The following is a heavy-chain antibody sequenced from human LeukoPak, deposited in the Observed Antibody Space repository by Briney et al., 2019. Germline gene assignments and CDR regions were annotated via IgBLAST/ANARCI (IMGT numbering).Heavy chain of an antibody. J-gene: IGHJ6*03. Sequence: ASVKVSCKASGYTFTSYDINWVRQATGQGLEWMGWMNPNSGNTGYAQKFQGRVTITRNTSISTAYTELSSLRSEDTAVYYCAREPTGGYYYYMDVWGKGTPVTVSS. D-gene: IGHD3-10*01. CDR1: GYTFTSYD. CDR3: AREPTGGYYYYMDV. CDR2: MNPNSGNT. V-gene: IGHV1-8*03.